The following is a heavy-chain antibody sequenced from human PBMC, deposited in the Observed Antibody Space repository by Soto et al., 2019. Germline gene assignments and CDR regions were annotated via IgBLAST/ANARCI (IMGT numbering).Heavy chain of an antibody. CDR2: INGDGSVI. CDR1: GFTFRSSW. J-gene: IGHJ4*02. CDR3: VRDIR. V-gene: IGHV3-74*01. Sequence: EVQLVESGGGLVQPGGSLRLSCAASGFTFRSSWMYWVRQTPGKGPVWVSCINGDGSVIYYADSVKSRFTISRDNARDTLYLQMNSLTTEDSAVYYCVRDIRWGQGTLVSVSS.